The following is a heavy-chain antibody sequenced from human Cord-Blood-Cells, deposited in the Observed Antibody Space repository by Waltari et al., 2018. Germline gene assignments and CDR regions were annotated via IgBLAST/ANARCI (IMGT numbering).Heavy chain of an antibody. CDR1: GFTFADYA. V-gene: IGHV3-9*01. Sequence: EVQLVESGGGLVQPGRSLRLSCAASGFTFADYAMHWVRQAPGKGLEWVSGMSWNSGSIGYADSVKGRFTISRDNAKNSLYLQMNSLRAEDTALYYCAKRYDFWSGLGDWGQGTLVTVSS. D-gene: IGHD3-3*01. J-gene: IGHJ4*02. CDR3: AKRYDFWSGLGD. CDR2: MSWNSGSI.